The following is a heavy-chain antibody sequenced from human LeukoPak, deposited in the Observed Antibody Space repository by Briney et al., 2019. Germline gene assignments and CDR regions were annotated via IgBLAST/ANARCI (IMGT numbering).Heavy chain of an antibody. V-gene: IGHV4-39*01. CDR2: INYSGST. CDR1: GGSVSSTTYY. CDR3: ARYVVYGSGKYYFDY. Sequence: SETLSLTCTVSGGSVSSTTYYWSWIRQPPGKGLEWIASINYSGSTYYNPSLKSRITISVDTSENQFSLKLSSVTAADTAVYYCARYVVYGSGKYYFDYWGQGTLVTVSS. J-gene: IGHJ4*02. D-gene: IGHD3-10*01.